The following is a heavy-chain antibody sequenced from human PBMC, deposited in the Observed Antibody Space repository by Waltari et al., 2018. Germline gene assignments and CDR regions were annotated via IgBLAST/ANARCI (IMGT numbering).Heavy chain of an antibody. J-gene: IGHJ3*02. D-gene: IGHD6-13*01. CDR1: VFSLSTSGMC. CDR2: IDWDDDK. CDR3: ARTWGYSSSWYDAFDI. V-gene: IGHV2-70*16. Sequence: QVTLKESGPVLVKPTQTLTLTCTFSVFSLSTSGMCVSWIRQPPGKALEWLARIDWDDDKFYSTSLKTRLTISKDTSKNQVVLTMTNMDPVDTATYYCARTWGYSSSWYDAFDIWGQGTMVTVSS.